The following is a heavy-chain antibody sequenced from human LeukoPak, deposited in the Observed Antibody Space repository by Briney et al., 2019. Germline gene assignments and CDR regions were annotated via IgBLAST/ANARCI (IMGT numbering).Heavy chain of an antibody. CDR3: ARDRRYDFWSGYSNWFDP. V-gene: IGHV4-30-4*08. CDR2: IYYSGST. Sequence: SETLSLTCTVSGGSISSGDYYWSWIRQPPGKGLEWIGYIYYSGSTYYNPSLKSRVTISVDTSKNQFSLKLSSVTAADTAVYYCARDRRYDFWSGYSNWFDPWGQGTLVTVSS. J-gene: IGHJ5*02. D-gene: IGHD3-3*01. CDR1: GGSISSGDYY.